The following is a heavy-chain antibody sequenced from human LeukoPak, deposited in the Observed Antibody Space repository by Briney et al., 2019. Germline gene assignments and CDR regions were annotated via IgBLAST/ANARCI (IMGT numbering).Heavy chain of an antibody. CDR1: GFTFGDYA. D-gene: IGHD6-19*01. Sequence: PGGSLRLSCTASGFTFGDYAMGWIRQAPGKGLEWVANIKQDGSEKYYVDSVKGRFTISRDNAKSSLYLEMNSLRAEDTAVYYCAREQWLAGFWGQGTLVTVSS. V-gene: IGHV3-7*03. CDR2: IKQDGSEK. CDR3: AREQWLAGF. J-gene: IGHJ4*02.